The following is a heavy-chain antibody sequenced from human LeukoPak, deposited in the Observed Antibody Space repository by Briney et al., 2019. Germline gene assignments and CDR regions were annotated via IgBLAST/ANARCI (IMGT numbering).Heavy chain of an antibody. D-gene: IGHD3-3*01. Sequence: PSETLSLTCNVSGAYVDTFYWSWTRQSPGKVLGWLGYVYYSGTTSFNPSLESRVTMSVDTSKNHIYLRWRSVTASDTAVYYCARLGFWSVHRVYAMDVWGQGTTVTVSS. V-gene: IGHV4-59*08. CDR2: VYYSGTT. CDR3: ARLGFWSVHRVYAMDV. J-gene: IGHJ6*02. CDR1: GAYVDTFY.